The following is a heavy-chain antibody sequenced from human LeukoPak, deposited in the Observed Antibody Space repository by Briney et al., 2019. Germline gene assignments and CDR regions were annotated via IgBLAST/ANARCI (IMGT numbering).Heavy chain of an antibody. Sequence: SETLSLTCAVYGGSFSGDYWSWIRQPPGKGLEWIGEINHSGSTNYNPSLKSRVTISVDTSKNQFSLKLSSVTAADTAVYYCARAMVRGVIKRWGQGTLVTVSS. J-gene: IGHJ4*02. CDR1: GGSFSGDY. D-gene: IGHD3-10*01. CDR2: INHSGST. V-gene: IGHV4-34*01. CDR3: ARAMVRGVIKR.